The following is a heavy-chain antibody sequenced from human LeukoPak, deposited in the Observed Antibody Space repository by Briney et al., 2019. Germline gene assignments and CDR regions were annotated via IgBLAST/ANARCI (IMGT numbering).Heavy chain of an antibody. Sequence: GASVKVSCKASGGTFSSYAISWVRQAPGQGLEWMGGIIPIFGTANYAQKFQGRVTITTDESTSTAYMELSSLRSEDTAVYYCARSGSSSSGGDYWGQGTLVTVSS. D-gene: IGHD6-6*01. CDR2: IIPIFGTA. J-gene: IGHJ4*02. CDR3: ARSGSSSSGGDY. CDR1: GGTFSSYA. V-gene: IGHV1-69*05.